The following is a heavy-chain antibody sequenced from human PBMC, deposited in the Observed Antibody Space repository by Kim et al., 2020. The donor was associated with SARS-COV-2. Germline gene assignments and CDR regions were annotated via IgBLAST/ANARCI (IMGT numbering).Heavy chain of an antibody. CDR3: ARDLGGYFDY. V-gene: IGHV3-48*01. CDR2: TI. J-gene: IGHJ4*02. Sequence: TIHYTHSVKGRLTISRDNAKNSLYLQMNSRRAEDKAVYYCARDLGGYFDYWGQGTLVTVSS. D-gene: IGHD3-10*01.